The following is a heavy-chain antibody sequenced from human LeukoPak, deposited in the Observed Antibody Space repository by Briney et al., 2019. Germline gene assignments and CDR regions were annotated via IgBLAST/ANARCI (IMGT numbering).Heavy chain of an antibody. V-gene: IGHV3-33*06. CDR1: GFTFRSYG. Sequence: GRSLRLSCEASGFTFRSYGMHWVRQAPGKGLEWVAVIWSDGNTKYYADSVEGRFNISRDNSKNTLFLQTDSLRVEDTAVYFCAKQRRFREYFFDYWGQGTLVTVSS. CDR3: AKQRRFREYFFDY. D-gene: IGHD2/OR15-2a*01. CDR2: IWSDGNTK. J-gene: IGHJ4*02.